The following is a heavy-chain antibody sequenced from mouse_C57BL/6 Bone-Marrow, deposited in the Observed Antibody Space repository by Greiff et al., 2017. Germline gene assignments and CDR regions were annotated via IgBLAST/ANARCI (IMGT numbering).Heavy chain of an antibody. CDR3: ARGVYYAMDY. J-gene: IGHJ4*01. CDR1: GFTFSDYY. Sequence: DVKLVESEGGLVQPGSSMKLSCTASGFTFSDYYMAWVRQVPEKGLEWVANINYDGSSTYYLDSLKSRFIISRDNAKNILYLQMSSLKSEDTATYYCARGVYYAMDYWGQGTSVTVSS. CDR2: INYDGSST. V-gene: IGHV5-16*01.